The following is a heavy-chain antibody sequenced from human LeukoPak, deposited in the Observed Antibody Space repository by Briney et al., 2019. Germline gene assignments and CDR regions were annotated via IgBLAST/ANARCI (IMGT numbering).Heavy chain of an antibody. CDR3: ARIVWFGESSPYFDY. Sequence: PSETLSLTCTVSGGSISSYYWSWIRQPAGKGLEWIGRIYTSGSTNYNPSLKSRVTMSVDTSKNQFSLKLSSVTAADTAVYYCARIVWFGESSPYFDYWGQGTLVTVSS. D-gene: IGHD3-10*01. J-gene: IGHJ4*02. CDR2: IYTSGST. V-gene: IGHV4-4*07. CDR1: GGSISSYY.